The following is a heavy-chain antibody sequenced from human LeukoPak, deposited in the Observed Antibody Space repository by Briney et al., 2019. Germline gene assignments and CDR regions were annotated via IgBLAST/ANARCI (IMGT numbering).Heavy chain of an antibody. CDR2: IRYDGSNK. V-gene: IGHV3-30*02. D-gene: IGHD3-22*01. Sequence: PGGSLRLSCAASGFTFSSYGMHWVRQAPGKGLEWVAFIRYDGSNKYYADSVKGRFTISRDNSKNTLYLQMNSLRAEDTAVYYCAKERDYYDSRGYYYYGGILDYWGQGTLVTVSS. CDR1: GFTFSSYG. CDR3: AKERDYYDSRGYYYYGGILDY. J-gene: IGHJ4*02.